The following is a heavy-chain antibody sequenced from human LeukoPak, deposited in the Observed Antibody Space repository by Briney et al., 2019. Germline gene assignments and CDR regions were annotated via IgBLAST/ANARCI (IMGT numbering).Heavy chain of an antibody. J-gene: IGHJ5*02. CDR1: GFTFSSYA. V-gene: IGHV3-23*01. CDR2: ISGSGGST. Sequence: GRSLRLSCAASGFTFSSYAMSWVRQAPGKGLEWVSAISGSGGSTYYADSVKGRFTISRDNSKNTLYLQMNSLRAEDTAVYYCAKYYDILTGYSRYNWFDPWGQGTLVTVSS. CDR3: AKYYDILTGYSRYNWFDP. D-gene: IGHD3-9*01.